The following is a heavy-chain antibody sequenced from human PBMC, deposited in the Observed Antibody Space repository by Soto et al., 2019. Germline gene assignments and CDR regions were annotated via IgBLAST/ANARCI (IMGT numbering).Heavy chain of an antibody. CDR1: GGTFRSYS. Sequence: SVKVSCKASGGTFRSYSISWVRHSPVQGLDWMGGIIPIFGTANYAQKFQGRVTITADESTSTAYMELSSLRSEDTAVYYCARYYYDSSGYCYGVYYSGMDVWGQGTTVTVSS. CDR3: ARYYYDSSGYCYGVYYSGMDV. D-gene: IGHD3-22*01. V-gene: IGHV1-69*01. J-gene: IGHJ6*02. CDR2: IIPIFGTA.